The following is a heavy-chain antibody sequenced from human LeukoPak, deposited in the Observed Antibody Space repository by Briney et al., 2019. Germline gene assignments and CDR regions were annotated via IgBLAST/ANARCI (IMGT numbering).Heavy chain of an antibody. CDR3: ARKTDGDYQYFQH. CDR2: IIPIFGTA. Sequence: SVKVPCKASGGTFSSYAISWVRQAPGQGLEWMGGIIPIFGTANYAQKFQGRVTITADESTSTAYMELSSLRSEDTAVYYCARKTDGDYQYFQHWGQGTLVTVSS. D-gene: IGHD4-17*01. J-gene: IGHJ1*01. V-gene: IGHV1-69*01. CDR1: GGTFSSYA.